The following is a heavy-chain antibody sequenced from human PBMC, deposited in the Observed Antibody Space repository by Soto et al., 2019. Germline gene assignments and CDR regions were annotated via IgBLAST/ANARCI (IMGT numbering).Heavy chain of an antibody. D-gene: IGHD3-10*01. V-gene: IGHV1-2*02. Sequence: RASVKVSCKASGYTFTGYYMHWVRQAPGQGLEWMGWINPNSGGTNYAQKFQGRVTMTRDTSISTAYMELSRLRSDDTAVYYCARDYYGSGSYPYYYYYGMDVWGQGTTVTVSS. CDR1: GYTFTGYY. CDR2: INPNSGGT. J-gene: IGHJ6*02. CDR3: ARDYYGSGSYPYYYYYGMDV.